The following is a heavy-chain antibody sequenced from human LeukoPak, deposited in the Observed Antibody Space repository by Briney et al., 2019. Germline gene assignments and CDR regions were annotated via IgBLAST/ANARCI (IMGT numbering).Heavy chain of an antibody. V-gene: IGHV4-34*01. Sequence: SSETLSLTCAVYGGSFSGYYWSWIRQPPGKGLEWIGEINHSGSTNYNPSLKSRVTISVDTSKNQFSLKLSSVTAADTAVYYCARHGRRYRVVVIDAFDIWGQGTMVTVSS. D-gene: IGHD2-21*01. CDR2: INHSGST. J-gene: IGHJ3*02. CDR3: ARHGRRYRVVVIDAFDI. CDR1: GGSFSGYY.